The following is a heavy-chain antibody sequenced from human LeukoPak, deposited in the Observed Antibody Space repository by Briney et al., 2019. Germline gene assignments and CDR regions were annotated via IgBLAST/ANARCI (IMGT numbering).Heavy chain of an antibody. CDR1: GFTFSNFA. V-gene: IGHV3-23*01. D-gene: IGHD4-17*01. Sequence: AGGSLRLSCAASGFTFSNFAMNWVRQAPGKGLEWVSSISGSGVTTYYADSVKGRFTISRDNSKNTLYLQMNSLRAEDTAVYFCAGLYGDYPPYYFDYWGQGTLVTVSS. J-gene: IGHJ4*02. CDR3: AGLYGDYPPYYFDY. CDR2: ISGSGVTT.